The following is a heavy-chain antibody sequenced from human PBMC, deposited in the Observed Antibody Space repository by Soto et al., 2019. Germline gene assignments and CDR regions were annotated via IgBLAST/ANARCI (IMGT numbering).Heavy chain of an antibody. CDR3: AASIFYYGMDV. J-gene: IGHJ6*02. CDR1: GYTFTNYW. CDR2: IYPGDSDT. V-gene: IGHV5-51*01. Sequence: GESLRISCKGSGYTFTNYWIGWVRQMPGKGLEWMGIIYPGDSDTKYNPSFQGQVTISADKSITTTYLQWSSLKASDTAIYYCAASIFYYGMDVWGQGTTVTVSS.